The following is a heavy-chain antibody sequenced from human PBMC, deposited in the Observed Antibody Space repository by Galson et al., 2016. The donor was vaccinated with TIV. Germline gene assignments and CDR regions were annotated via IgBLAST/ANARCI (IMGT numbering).Heavy chain of an antibody. Sequence: LSLTCTVSGAPIRDGDSFWSWIRQSPGKGLEWIGYIYYSGRTFYNPSLKSRITISVDTSKNQFSVKLTSVTAADTAVYYCARKAGYYYYAMDVWGQGTKVTVSS. CDR1: GAPIRDGDSF. CDR3: ARKAGYYYYAMDV. CDR2: IYYSGRT. J-gene: IGHJ6*02. V-gene: IGHV4-30-4*01.